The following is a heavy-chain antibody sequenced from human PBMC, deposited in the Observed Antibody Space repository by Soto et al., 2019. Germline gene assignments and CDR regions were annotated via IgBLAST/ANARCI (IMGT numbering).Heavy chain of an antibody. V-gene: IGHV1-2*02. CDR3: ARDRPIDV. Sequence: ASVKVSCKASGYTFTAYYMHWVRQAPGQGLEWMGSINPNTGGTNDAQKFQGRVTMTRDTSISTAYMELSRLTSDDTAVYYCARDRPIDVWGQGTTVTVS. CDR1: GYTFTAYY. J-gene: IGHJ6*02. CDR2: INPNTGGT.